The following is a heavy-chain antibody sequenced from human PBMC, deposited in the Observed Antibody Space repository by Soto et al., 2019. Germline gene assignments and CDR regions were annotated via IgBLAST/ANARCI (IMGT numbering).Heavy chain of an antibody. J-gene: IGHJ6*03. D-gene: IGHD6-6*01. V-gene: IGHV3-49*03. CDR1: GFNFGDYA. CDR3: TRISSSIEYYYYSYMDV. Sequence: FMRLPYTAAGFNFGDYAMRWFRQATGKGLEWVGFIRSKAYGGTTEYAASVKGRFTISRDDSKSIAYLQMNSLKTEDTAVYYCTRISSSIEYYYYSYMDVWGKGTTVPVSS. CDR2: IRSKAYGGTT.